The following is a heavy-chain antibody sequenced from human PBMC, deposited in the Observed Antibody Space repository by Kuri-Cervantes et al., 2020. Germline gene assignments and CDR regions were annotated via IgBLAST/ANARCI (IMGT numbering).Heavy chain of an antibody. D-gene: IGHD2-2*01. CDR2: IYYSGNP. CDR3: ARVPSCTSTTCFGFDY. CDR1: GGSISSYY. J-gene: IGHJ4*02. V-gene: IGHV4-59*01. Sequence: SETLSLTCTVSGGSISSYYWSWIRQPPGKGLEWIGYIYYSGNPTYNPSLTSRATISVDASRNQFSLRLTSVTAADTAVYYCARVPSCTSTTCFGFDYWGQGTLVTVSS.